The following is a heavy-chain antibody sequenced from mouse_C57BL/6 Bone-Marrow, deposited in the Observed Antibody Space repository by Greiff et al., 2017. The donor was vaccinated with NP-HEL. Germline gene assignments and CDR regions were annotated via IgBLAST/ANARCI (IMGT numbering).Heavy chain of an antibody. J-gene: IGHJ1*03. CDR2: IYPYNGVS. Sequence: EVQLQQSGPELVKPGASVKISCKASGYSFTGYYMHWVKQSHGNILDWIGYIYPYNGVSSYNQKFKGKATLTVDKSASTAYMELRSLTSEDSAVYYCARGYSGSSYRYFDVWGTGTTVTVSS. CDR3: ARGYSGSSYRYFDV. CDR1: GYSFTGYY. V-gene: IGHV1-31*01. D-gene: IGHD1-1*01.